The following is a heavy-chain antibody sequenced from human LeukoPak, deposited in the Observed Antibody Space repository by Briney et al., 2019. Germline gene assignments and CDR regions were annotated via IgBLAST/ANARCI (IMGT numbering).Heavy chain of an antibody. CDR3: AKKSTGWFGESYYFDY. V-gene: IGHV3-30*18. D-gene: IGHD3-10*01. J-gene: IGHJ4*02. Sequence: GGSLRLSCAASGFTFGSYGMHWVRQAPGKGLEWVAVISYDGSNKYYADSVKGRFTISRDNSKNTLYLQMNSLRAEDTAVYYCAKKSTGWFGESYYFDYWGQGTLVTVSS. CDR2: ISYDGSNK. CDR1: GFTFGSYG.